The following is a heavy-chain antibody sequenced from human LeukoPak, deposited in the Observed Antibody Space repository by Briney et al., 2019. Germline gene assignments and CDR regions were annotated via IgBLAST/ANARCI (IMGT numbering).Heavy chain of an antibody. CDR3: ARYCSSTSCYGSVDY. Sequence: PSETLSLTCAVYGGSFSGYYWSWIRQPPGKGLEWIGEINHSGSTNYNPSLKSRVTISVDTSKNQFSLKLSSVTAADTAVYYCARYCSSTSCYGSVDYWGQGTLVTVSS. D-gene: IGHD2-2*01. CDR1: GGSFSGYY. CDR2: INHSGST. V-gene: IGHV4-34*01. J-gene: IGHJ4*02.